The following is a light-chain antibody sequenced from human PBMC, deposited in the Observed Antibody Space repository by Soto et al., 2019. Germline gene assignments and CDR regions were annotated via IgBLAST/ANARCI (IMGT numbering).Light chain of an antibody. Sequence: DIQMTQSPSSVSASVGDRVTITCRASQSISTYLSWYHQEPRKAPRLVIYAASSLQSGVSSRFSGSGSGTEFTLTISSLQREDFGTYYCQQTYTYPNTFGQGTKVDIK. CDR3: QQTYTYPNT. CDR1: QSISTY. V-gene: IGKV1-39*01. CDR2: AAS. J-gene: IGKJ1*01.